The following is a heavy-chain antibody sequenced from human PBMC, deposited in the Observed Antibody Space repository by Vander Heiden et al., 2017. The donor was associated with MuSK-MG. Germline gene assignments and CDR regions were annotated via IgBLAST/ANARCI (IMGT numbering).Heavy chain of an antibody. V-gene: IGHV4-39*01. CDR1: GGSISSSSYN. CDR3: ARHVVVPAASSLYYYYMDV. D-gene: IGHD2-2*01. CDR2: IYYSGST. Sequence: QLQLQESGPGLVKPSETLSLTCTVSGGSISSSSYNWGWIRQPPGKGLEWIGSIYYSGSTYYNPSLKSRVTISVDTSKNQFSLKLSSVTAADTAVYYCARHVVVPAASSLYYYYMDVWGKGTTVTVSS. J-gene: IGHJ6*03.